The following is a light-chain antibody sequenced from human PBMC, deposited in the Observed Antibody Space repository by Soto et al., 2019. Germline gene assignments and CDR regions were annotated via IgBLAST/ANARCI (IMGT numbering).Light chain of an antibody. J-gene: IGKJ4*01. CDR1: QSINSW. CDR2: KAS. Sequence: DIPMTQSPSTLSVSIGDRVTITCRASQSINSWLAWYQQKPGKAPKLLIYKASNLESGVPSRFSGSGSGTEFILTISSLQPDDYATYYCQQYYDYFTFGGGTKVE. CDR3: QQYYDYFT. V-gene: IGKV1-5*03.